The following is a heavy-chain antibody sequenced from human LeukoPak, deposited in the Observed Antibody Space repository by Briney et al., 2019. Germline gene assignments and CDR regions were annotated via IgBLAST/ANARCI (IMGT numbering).Heavy chain of an antibody. CDR3: AKARLLGRYYMDV. Sequence: GGSLRLSCAASGFTFSSYAMSWVRQAPGKGLEWVSAISGSGGSTYYADSVKGRFTISRDNSKNTLYLQMSSLRAEDTAVYYCAKARLLGRYYMDVWGKGTTVTVSS. CDR1: GFTFSSYA. V-gene: IGHV3-23*01. CDR2: ISGSGGST. J-gene: IGHJ6*03.